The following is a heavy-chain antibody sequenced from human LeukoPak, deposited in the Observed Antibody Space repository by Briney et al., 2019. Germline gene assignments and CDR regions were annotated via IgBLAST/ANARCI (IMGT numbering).Heavy chain of an antibody. D-gene: IGHD2-8*01. V-gene: IGHV3-23*01. CDR2: ISDSGGTT. CDR3: AKAVNVYYNYPYRDF. J-gene: IGHJ6*03. Sequence: GGSLRLSCAASGFTLSRYAMSWVRQAPGKGLEWVSAISDSGGTTYYADSVKGRFTISRDDSKNTLYLQMNSLRAEDTALYYVAKAVNVYYNYPYRDFWGKGTTFTVPS. CDR1: GFTLSRYA.